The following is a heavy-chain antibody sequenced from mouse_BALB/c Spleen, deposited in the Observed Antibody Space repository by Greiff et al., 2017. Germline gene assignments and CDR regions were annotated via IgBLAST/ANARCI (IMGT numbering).Heavy chain of an antibody. CDR3: ARAAYWYFDV. Sequence: VMLVESGPGLVQPSQSLSITCTVSGFSLTSYGVHWVRQAPGKGLEWLGVIWSGGSTDYNAAFISRLSISKDNSKSQVFFRMNSLQANDTAIYYCARAAYWYFDVWGAGTTVTVSS. J-gene: IGHJ1*01. CDR1: GFSLTSYG. V-gene: IGHV2-2*02. CDR2: IWSGGST.